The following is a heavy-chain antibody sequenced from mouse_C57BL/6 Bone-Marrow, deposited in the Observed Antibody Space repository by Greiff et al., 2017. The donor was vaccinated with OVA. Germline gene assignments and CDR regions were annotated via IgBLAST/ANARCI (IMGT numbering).Heavy chain of an antibody. V-gene: IGHV5-2*01. J-gene: IGHJ4*01. D-gene: IGHD3-2*02. CDR1: EYEFPSHD. CDR2: INSDGGST. Sequence: EVKLMESGGGLVQPGESLKLSCESNEYEFPSHDMSWVRKTPEKRLELVAAINSDGGSTYYPDTMERRFIISRDNTKKTLYLQMSSLRSEDTALYYCARQDSSGYDYAMDYWGQGTSVTVSS. CDR3: ARQDSSGYDYAMDY.